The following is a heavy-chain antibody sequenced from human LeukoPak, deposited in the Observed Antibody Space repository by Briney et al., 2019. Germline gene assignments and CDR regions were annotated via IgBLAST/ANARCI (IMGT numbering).Heavy chain of an antibody. D-gene: IGHD5-12*01. V-gene: IGHV4-61*01. Sequence: PSETLSLTCTVSGGSVSSGSYYWSWIRQPPGKGLEWIGYIYYSGSTNYNPSLKSRVTISVDTSKNQFSLKLSSVTAADTAVYYCAREAIGVATTYYFDYWGQGSLVTVSS. CDR3: AREAIGVATTYYFDY. J-gene: IGHJ4*02. CDR1: GGSVSSGSYY. CDR2: IYYSGST.